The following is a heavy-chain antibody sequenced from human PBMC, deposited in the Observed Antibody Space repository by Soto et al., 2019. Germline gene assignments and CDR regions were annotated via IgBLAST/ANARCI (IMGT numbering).Heavy chain of an antibody. J-gene: IGHJ6*02. V-gene: IGHV1-69*01. Sequence: QVQLVQSGAEVKKPGSSVKVSCKASGGTFSSYAISWVRQAPGQGLEWMGGIIPIFGTANYAQKFQGRVTITADESTSTAYMELSRLRSEDTAVYYCARAKVVGATTPYYGMDVWGQGTTVTVSS. D-gene: IGHD1-26*01. CDR1: GGTFSSYA. CDR2: IIPIFGTA. CDR3: ARAKVVGATTPYYGMDV.